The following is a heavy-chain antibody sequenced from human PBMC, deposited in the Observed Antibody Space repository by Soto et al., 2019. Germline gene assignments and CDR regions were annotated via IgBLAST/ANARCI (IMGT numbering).Heavy chain of an antibody. Sequence: ASVKVSCKASGFTFTSSAVQWVRQARGQRLEWIGWIVVGSGNTNYAQKFQERVTITRDMSTSTAYMELSSLRSEDTAVYYCAGEGGGGGPYDFWSGYYPHYYYYYGMDVWGQGTRSPSP. V-gene: IGHV1-58*01. CDR2: IVVGSGNT. J-gene: IGHJ6*02. D-gene: IGHD3-3*01. CDR1: GFTFTSSA. CDR3: AGEGGGGGPYDFWSGYYPHYYYYYGMDV.